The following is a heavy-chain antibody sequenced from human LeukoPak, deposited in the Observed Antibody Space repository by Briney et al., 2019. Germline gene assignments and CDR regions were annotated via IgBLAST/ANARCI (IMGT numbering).Heavy chain of an antibody. CDR1: GYTFTSYG. V-gene: IGHV1-18*01. CDR3: ARGDSSSWSYYFDY. D-gene: IGHD6-13*01. Sequence: ASVKVSCRASGYTFTSYGISWVRQAPGQGLEWMGWISAYNGNTNYAQKLQGRVTMTTDTSTSTAYMELRSLRSDDTAVYYCARGDSSSWSYYFDYWGQGTLVTDSS. CDR2: ISAYNGNT. J-gene: IGHJ4*02.